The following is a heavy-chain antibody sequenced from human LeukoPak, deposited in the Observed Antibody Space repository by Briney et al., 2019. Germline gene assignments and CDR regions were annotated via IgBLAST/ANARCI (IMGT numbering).Heavy chain of an antibody. Sequence: PSETLSLTCAVYGGSFSGYYWSWIRQPPGKGLEWIGEINHSGSTNYNPSLKSRVTISVDTSKNQFSLKLSSVTAADTAVYYCASALPYTSSGYHYAGGSFDNWGQGALVTVSS. CDR3: ASALPYTSSGYHYAGGSFDN. V-gene: IGHV4-34*01. D-gene: IGHD3-22*01. CDR2: INHSGST. CDR1: GGSFSGYY. J-gene: IGHJ4*02.